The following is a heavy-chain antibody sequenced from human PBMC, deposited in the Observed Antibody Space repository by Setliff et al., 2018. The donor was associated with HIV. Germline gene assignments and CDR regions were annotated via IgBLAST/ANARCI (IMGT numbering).Heavy chain of an antibody. Sequence: SETLSLTCTVSGGSITSFYWNWIRQPAGKGLEWIGRVSTSGSTKYNPSLQSRVAMSVDTSKNQFSLKLTSVSAADTAVYYCARGVAAAGMLMDVWGKGTTVTVSS. V-gene: IGHV4-4*07. CDR3: ARGVAAAGMLMDV. CDR2: VSTSGST. J-gene: IGHJ6*03. CDR1: GGSITSFY. D-gene: IGHD6-13*01.